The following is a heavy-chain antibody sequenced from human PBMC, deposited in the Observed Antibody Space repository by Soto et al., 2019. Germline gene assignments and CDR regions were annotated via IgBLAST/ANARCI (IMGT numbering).Heavy chain of an antibody. Sequence: SETLSLTCAVYGGSFSGYYWSWIRQPPGKGLEWIGEINHSGSTNYNPSLKSRVTVSVDTSKNQFSLELSSVTAADTAVYYCARTVSGYYFDYWGQGALVTVSS. V-gene: IGHV4-34*01. CDR2: INHSGST. J-gene: IGHJ4*02. CDR1: GGSFSGYY. D-gene: IGHD5-12*01. CDR3: ARTVSGYYFDY.